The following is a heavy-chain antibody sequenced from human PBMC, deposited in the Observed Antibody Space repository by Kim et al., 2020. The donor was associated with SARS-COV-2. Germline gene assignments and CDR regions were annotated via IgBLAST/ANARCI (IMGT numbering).Heavy chain of an antibody. V-gene: IGHV4-39*01. J-gene: IGHJ4*02. D-gene: IGHD6-19*01. CDR3: ARHIPLAKWLVRGYYFDY. Sequence: TSRVTISVDTSKNQFSLKLSSVTAADTAVYYSARHIPLAKWLVRGYYFDYWGQGTLVTVSS.